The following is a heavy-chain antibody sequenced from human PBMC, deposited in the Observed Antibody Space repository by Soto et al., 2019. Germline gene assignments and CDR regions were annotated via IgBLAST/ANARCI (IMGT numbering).Heavy chain of an antibody. CDR2: IYESGST. Sequence: SETLSLTCTVSGDSISGYYWGWIRQPPGKGLEWIGYIYESGSTNYNPSLKSRVTMSIDTSKNQFSLKLSSVTAADTAVYYCARSGRSGYNHYYGIDVCGQRTTVTVSS. J-gene: IGHJ6*02. V-gene: IGHV4-59*01. D-gene: IGHD3-3*01. CDR3: ARSGRSGYNHYYGIDV. CDR1: GDSISGYY.